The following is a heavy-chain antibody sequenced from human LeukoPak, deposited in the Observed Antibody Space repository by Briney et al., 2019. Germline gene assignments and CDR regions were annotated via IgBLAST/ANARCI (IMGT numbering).Heavy chain of an antibody. V-gene: IGHV4-59*01. CDR1: GGSISSYY. CDR3: ARGGSRDGYNRPLDY. J-gene: IGHJ4*02. Sequence: SEPLSLTCAVSGGSISSYYWSWLRQPPGKGLEWIGYTYYSGSANYSPSLKSRVTMSVDTSKNQFSLRLNSVTAADTAVYYCARGGSRDGYNRPLDYWGQGTLVTVSS. D-gene: IGHD5-24*01. CDR2: TYYSGSA.